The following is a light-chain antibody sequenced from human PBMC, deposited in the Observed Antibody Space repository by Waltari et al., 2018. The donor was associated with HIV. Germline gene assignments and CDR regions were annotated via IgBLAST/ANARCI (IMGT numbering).Light chain of an antibody. CDR2: GNS. CDR1: SSNIGAGYD. J-gene: IGLJ2*01. Sequence: QSELTQPPSVSAAPGQRVTIPCTGSSSNIGAGYDVHWYQQVPGRAPKVVMYGNSNRPSGVPDRFSGSKSGSAASLVITGLQSEDEADYYCQSYDSNLSGLFGGGTKVTVL. V-gene: IGLV1-40*01. CDR3: QSYDSNLSGL.